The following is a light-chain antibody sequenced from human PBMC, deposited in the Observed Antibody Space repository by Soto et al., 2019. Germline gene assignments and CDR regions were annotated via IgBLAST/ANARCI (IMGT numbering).Light chain of an antibody. CDR2: GAS. CDR1: QSVSSN. V-gene: IGKV3-15*01. J-gene: IGKJ5*01. Sequence: EIVMTQSPATLSVSPGERATLSCRASQSVSSNLAWYQQKPGQAPRLLIYGASTRATRIPARFSGSGSGTEFTLTISILQSEDFAVYYCQQYNNWPPLTFGQGTRLEIK. CDR3: QQYNNWPPLT.